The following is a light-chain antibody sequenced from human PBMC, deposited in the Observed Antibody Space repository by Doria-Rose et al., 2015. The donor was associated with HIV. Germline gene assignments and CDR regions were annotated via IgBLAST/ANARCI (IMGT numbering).Light chain of an antibody. Sequence: GLTQPPGTLSLSPGERATLSCRASQRVKRSYLAWYQHSPGQAPRLLIYDASTRATGIPGRFSGSGTGTDFTHTISRLEPEDVAVYYCQQYGTSRGTFGQGTRLEIK. V-gene: IGKV3-20*01. CDR2: DAS. CDR1: QRVKRSY. J-gene: IGKJ5*01. CDR3: QQYGTSRGT.